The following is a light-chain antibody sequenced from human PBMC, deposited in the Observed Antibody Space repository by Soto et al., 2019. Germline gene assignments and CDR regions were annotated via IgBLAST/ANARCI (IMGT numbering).Light chain of an antibody. J-gene: IGKJ4*01. V-gene: IGKV3-11*01. CDR1: QSVNSY. CDR3: QQRYNWPLT. Sequence: EIVLTQSPATLSLSPGERATLSCRASQSVNSYLAWYLQKPGQTLRLLIYDAYNRATGIPVRFSGSGSGTDFTLTIGSLEPEDFAVYYCQQRYNWPLTFGGGTKVEIK. CDR2: DAY.